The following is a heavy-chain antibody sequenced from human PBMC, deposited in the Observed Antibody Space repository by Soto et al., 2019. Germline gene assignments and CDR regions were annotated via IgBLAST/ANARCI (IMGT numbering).Heavy chain of an antibody. J-gene: IGHJ6*02. Sequence: SETLSLTCAVSGGSISSSNWWSWVRQPPGKGLEWIGEIYHSGSTSYNPSLKSRVTISVDKPKNQFSLKLSSVTAADTAVYYCAARGSYYAVYYYGMDVWGQGTTVTVSS. D-gene: IGHD1-26*01. V-gene: IGHV4-4*02. CDR2: IYHSGST. CDR1: GGSISSSNW. CDR3: AARGSYYAVYYYGMDV.